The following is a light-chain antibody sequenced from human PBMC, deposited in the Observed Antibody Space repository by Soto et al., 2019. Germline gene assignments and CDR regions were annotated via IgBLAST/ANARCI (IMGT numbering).Light chain of an antibody. V-gene: IGLV2-23*02. J-gene: IGLJ1*01. CDR3: CSYVGSSTFYV. CDR1: SSDLTTYNL. CDR2: EVT. Sequence: QSALTQPASVSGSPGQSITISCTGTSSDLTTYNLVSWYQQHPGKAPKLLIYEVTKRPAGVSDRFSGSQSGSTASLTIFGLLAEDEADYFCCSYVGSSTFYVFGTGTKVTVL.